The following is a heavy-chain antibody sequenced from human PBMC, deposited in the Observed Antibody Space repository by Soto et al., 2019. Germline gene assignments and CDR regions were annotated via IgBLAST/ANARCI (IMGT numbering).Heavy chain of an antibody. CDR1: GFTFSNYW. Sequence: EVQLVESGGGLRQPGGSLRLSCAASGFTFSNYWMNWVRQAPGKGLVWVSRINSDGSTTNYADSVKGRFTISRDNAKNTLHLQMNSVRADDTAVYYCARIDFWSGMDVWGQGTTVTVSS. CDR2: INSDGSTT. J-gene: IGHJ6*02. V-gene: IGHV3-74*01. CDR3: ARIDFWSGMDV. D-gene: IGHD3-3*01.